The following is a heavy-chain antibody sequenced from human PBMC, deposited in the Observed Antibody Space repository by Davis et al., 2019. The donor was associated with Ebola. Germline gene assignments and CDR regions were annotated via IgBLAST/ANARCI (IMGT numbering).Heavy chain of an antibody. CDR2: IWYDGSRK. J-gene: IGHJ4*02. V-gene: IGHV3-33*03. CDR1: GFNFRSYG. CDR3: ASPEYSSSSVDY. D-gene: IGHD6-6*01. Sequence: GGSLRLSCAASGFNFRSYGMHWFRQAPDKGLEWVAVIWYDGSRKYYGDSVKGRFTISRDNAKNSLYLQMNSLRAEDTAVYYCASPEYSSSSVDYWGQGTLVTVSS.